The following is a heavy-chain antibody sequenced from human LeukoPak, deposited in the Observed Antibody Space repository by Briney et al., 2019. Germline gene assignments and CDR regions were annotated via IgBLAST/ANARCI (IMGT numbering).Heavy chain of an antibody. CDR1: GGTFSSYA. CDR2: IIPVFGTT. D-gene: IGHD1-26*01. Sequence: SVKVSCKASGGTFSSYAISWVRQAPGQGLEWMGGIIPVFGTTKFPQKFQGWVTMTRDTSISTAYMELSRLRSDDTAVYYCARGGSYYVDYWGQGTLVTVSS. V-gene: IGHV1-69*05. J-gene: IGHJ4*02. CDR3: ARGGSYYVDY.